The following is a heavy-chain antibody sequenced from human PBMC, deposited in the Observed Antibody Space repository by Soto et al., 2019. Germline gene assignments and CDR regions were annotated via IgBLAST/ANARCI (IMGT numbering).Heavy chain of an antibody. Sequence: GGSLRLSCAASGFTFSSYAMSWVRQAPGKGLEWVSAISGSGGSTYYADSVKGRFTISRDNSKNTLYLQMNSLRAEETAVYYCAKEGDYYDYIWGSYRQNQFDYWGQGTLVTVSS. CDR3: AKEGDYYDYIWGSYRQNQFDY. CDR2: ISGSGGST. J-gene: IGHJ4*02. CDR1: GFTFSSYA. D-gene: IGHD3-16*02. V-gene: IGHV3-23*01.